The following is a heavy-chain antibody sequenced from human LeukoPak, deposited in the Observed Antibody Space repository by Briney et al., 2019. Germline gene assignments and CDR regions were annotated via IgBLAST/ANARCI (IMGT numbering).Heavy chain of an antibody. J-gene: IGHJ4*02. CDR3: ARLLGGSYFDY. D-gene: IGHD3-16*01. CDR2: ISSSGSTI. Sequence: GGSLRLSCAASGFTFSDYYMSWIRQAPGKGLDWVSYISSSGSTIYYADSVKGRFTISRDNAKNSLFLQMNSLRAEDSAVYYCARLLGGSYFDYWGQGTLVTVSS. V-gene: IGHV3-11*04. CDR1: GFTFSDYY.